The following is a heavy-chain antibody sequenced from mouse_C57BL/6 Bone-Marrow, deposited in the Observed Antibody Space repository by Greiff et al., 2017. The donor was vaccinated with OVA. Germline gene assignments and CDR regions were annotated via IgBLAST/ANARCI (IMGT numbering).Heavy chain of an antibody. CDR2: IYWDDDK. J-gene: IGHJ3*01. D-gene: IGHD2-3*01. CDR3: ARSDGYYEAY. V-gene: IGHV8-12*01. Sequence: QVTLKESGPGLLQSSQTLSLTCSFSGFSLSTSGMGVSWIRQPSGKGLEWLAHIYWDDDKRYNPSLKSRLTISKDTSRNQVFLKITSVDTADTATYYCARSDGYYEAYWGQGTLVTVSA. CDR1: GFSLSTSGMG.